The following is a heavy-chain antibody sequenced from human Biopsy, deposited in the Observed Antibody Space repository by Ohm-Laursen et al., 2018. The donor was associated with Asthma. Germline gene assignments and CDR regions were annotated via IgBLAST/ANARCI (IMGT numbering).Heavy chain of an antibody. CDR3: AKESRRDGYNRRNYYFDH. J-gene: IGHJ4*02. Sequence: SLRLSCAASGFTFSSYAMSWVRQAPGKGLEWVSAISGSGGSTYYADSVKGRFTISRDNSKNTLYLQMNSLRAEDTAVYYCAKESRRDGYNRRNYYFDHWGQGTLVTVSS. D-gene: IGHD5-24*01. V-gene: IGHV3-23*01. CDR2: ISGSGGST. CDR1: GFTFSSYA.